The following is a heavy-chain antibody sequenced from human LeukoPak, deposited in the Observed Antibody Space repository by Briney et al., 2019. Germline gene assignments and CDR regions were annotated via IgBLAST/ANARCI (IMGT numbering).Heavy chain of an antibody. D-gene: IGHD3-22*01. Sequence: SVKVSCKASGGTFSSYGISWVRQAPGQGLEWMGGIIPIFGTANYAQKFRGRVTITADESTSTAYMEMSSLRSEDTAVYYCAREGRGYYDSSGYYGDAFDIWGQGTMVTVSS. V-gene: IGHV1-69*01. CDR3: AREGRGYYDSSGYYGDAFDI. J-gene: IGHJ3*02. CDR1: GGTFSSYG. CDR2: IIPIFGTA.